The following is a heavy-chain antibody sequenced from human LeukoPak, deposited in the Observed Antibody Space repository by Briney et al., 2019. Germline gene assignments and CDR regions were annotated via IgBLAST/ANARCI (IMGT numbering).Heavy chain of an antibody. V-gene: IGHV3-15*01. CDR1: GFTFSNAW. J-gene: IGHJ4*02. CDR3: TTSQWLDLPFDY. Sequence: GGSLRLSCAASGFTFSNAWMSWVRQAPGKGLEWVGRIKSKTDGGTTDYAAPVKGRFTISRDDSKNTLYLQMNSLKTEDTAVYYCTTSQWLDLPFDYWGQGTLVTVSS. D-gene: IGHD6-19*01. CDR2: IKSKTDGGTT.